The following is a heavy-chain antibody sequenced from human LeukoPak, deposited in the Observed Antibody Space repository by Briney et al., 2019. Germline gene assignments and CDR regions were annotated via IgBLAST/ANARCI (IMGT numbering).Heavy chain of an antibody. D-gene: IGHD3-10*01. J-gene: IGHJ4*02. Sequence: GGPLRLSCTACGFTFSSYAMRWVRESPGKGVEWVSDISGGGGGRYYAASVVGGFSIFRDNSKNTLYLQMNSLRADDTAVYYCSKDSNCHFNCYGTDWGQGILVTVSS. CDR3: SKDSNCHFNCYGTD. CDR1: GFTFSSYA. CDR2: ISGGGGGR. V-gene: IGHV3-23*01.